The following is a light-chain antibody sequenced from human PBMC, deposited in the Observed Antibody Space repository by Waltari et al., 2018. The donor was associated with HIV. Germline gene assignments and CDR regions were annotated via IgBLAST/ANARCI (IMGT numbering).Light chain of an antibody. CDR2: TNT. Sequence: QSVLTQPPSASGTPGQRVTISCSGSSSNIGDNTVNWYQHLPGTAPKLLIYTNTQRPSGVPDRFSGSKSGTSASRAISGLQSEDEADYYCATWDDSLNGHVVFGGGTKLTVL. V-gene: IGLV1-44*01. J-gene: IGLJ2*01. CDR1: SSNIGDNT. CDR3: ATWDDSLNGHVV.